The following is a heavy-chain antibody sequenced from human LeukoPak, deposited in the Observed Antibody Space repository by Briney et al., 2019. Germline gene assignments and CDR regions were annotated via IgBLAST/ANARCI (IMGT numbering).Heavy chain of an antibody. CDR2: ISAYNGNT. D-gene: IGHD3-3*01. CDR1: GYTFTSYG. J-gene: IGHJ6*03. Sequence: ASVKVSCKASGYTFTSYGISWVRQAPGQGLEWMGWISAYNGNTNYAQKLQGRVTMTTDTSTSTAYMELRSLRSDDTAVYYCARGKVPTVPRYDCWSGYYNNYYYMDVWGKGTTVTVSS. V-gene: IGHV1-18*01. CDR3: ARGKVPTVPRYDCWSGYYNNYYYMDV.